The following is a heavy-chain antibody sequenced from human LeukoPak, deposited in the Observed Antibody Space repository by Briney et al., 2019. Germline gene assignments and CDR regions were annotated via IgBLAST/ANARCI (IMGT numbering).Heavy chain of an antibody. CDR3: TRTGGSGD. CDR2: IRSKAYGGTT. D-gene: IGHD3-10*01. CDR1: GFTFGDYA. Sequence: GGSLRLSCTASGFTFGDYAMSWVRQAPGKGLEWVGFIRSKAYGGTTEYAASVKGRFTISRDDSKSIAYLQMNSLKTEDTAVYCCTRTGGSGDWGQGTLVTVSS. J-gene: IGHJ4*02. V-gene: IGHV3-49*04.